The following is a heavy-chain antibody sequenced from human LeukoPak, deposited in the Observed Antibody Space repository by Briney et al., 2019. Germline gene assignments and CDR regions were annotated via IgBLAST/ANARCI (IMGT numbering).Heavy chain of an antibody. CDR2: TYNSGSA. J-gene: IGHJ4*02. CDR3: AREAAVGTGGFDY. D-gene: IGHD6-13*01. Sequence: PSETLSLTCTVSGGSISAYYWSWIRQPPGKGLEWIGYTYNSGSANYNPSLQSRVTILIDTSKKQFSLKVSSVTAADTAVYYCAREAAVGTGGFDYWGQGTLVTVSS. CDR1: GGSISAYY. V-gene: IGHV4-59*01.